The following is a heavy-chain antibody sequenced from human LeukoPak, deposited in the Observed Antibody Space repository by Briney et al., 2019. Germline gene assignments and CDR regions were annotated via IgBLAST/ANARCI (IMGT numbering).Heavy chain of an antibody. CDR1: GGSISRYY. J-gene: IGHJ4*02. CDR2: LYTSGST. CDR3: ARRRNIAAADY. D-gene: IGHD6-13*01. V-gene: IGHV4-4*07. Sequence: PSETLSLTCTVSGGSISRYYWSWIRQPAGKGLEWIGRLYTSGSTKYNPSLKSRVTISVDTSKNQFSLKLSSVTAADTAVYYCARRRNIAAADYWGQGTLVTVSS.